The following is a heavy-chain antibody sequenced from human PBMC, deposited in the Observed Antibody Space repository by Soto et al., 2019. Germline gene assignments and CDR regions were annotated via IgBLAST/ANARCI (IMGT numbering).Heavy chain of an antibody. D-gene: IGHD1-1*01. CDR3: ASLEGLATNTYYFDY. CDR1: GGSVSSSNYY. Sequence: QLQLQESGPGLVKPSETLSLTCTVSGGSVSSSNYYWGWIRQSPGKGLEWIGSVYYSGSTYYNPSLESLVTISVDKSKSQFSLKEIPVTAADTAVYDRASLEGLATNTYYFDYWGQGTLVTVSS. CDR2: VYYSGST. J-gene: IGHJ4*02. V-gene: IGHV4-39*01.